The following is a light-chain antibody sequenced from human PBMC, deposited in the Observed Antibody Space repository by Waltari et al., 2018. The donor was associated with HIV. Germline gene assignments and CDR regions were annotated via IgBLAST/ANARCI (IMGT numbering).Light chain of an antibody. CDR1: QSISSY. V-gene: IGKV1-39*01. CDR2: AAS. J-gene: IGKJ1*01. CDR3: QQSYNTPQT. Sequence: MTQSPSSLSASVGDRVTITCRASQSISSYLNWYQQKPGKAPKLLIYAASSLQSGVPSRFSGSGSGTDFTLTISSLQPEDFAAYYCQQSYNTPQTFGQGTKVEI.